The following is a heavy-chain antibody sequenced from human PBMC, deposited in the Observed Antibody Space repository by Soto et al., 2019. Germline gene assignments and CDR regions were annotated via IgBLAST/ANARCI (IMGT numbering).Heavy chain of an antibody. J-gene: IGHJ4*02. V-gene: IGHV3-33*01. CDR2: IWYDGSNK. Sequence: GGSLRLSCAASGFSFSNYAMHWVRQAPGKGLEWVAVIWYDGSNKYYADSVKGRFTISKDNSQNTLCLQMNSLRAEDTAVYYCTRDPYGGSRYYFDSWGQGTLVTVSS. D-gene: IGHD1-26*01. CDR1: GFSFSNYA. CDR3: TRDPYGGSRYYFDS.